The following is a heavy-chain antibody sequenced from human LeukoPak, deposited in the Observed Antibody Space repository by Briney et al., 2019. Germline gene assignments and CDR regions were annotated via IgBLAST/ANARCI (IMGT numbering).Heavy chain of an antibody. V-gene: IGHV3-15*01. CDR1: GFTFSNAW. D-gene: IGHD3-16*01. Sequence: GGSLRLSCAASGFTFSNAWMTWVRQAPGKGLEWVGRIKSKTDGGTTDYAAPVKGRFTISKNTLDLQMNSLKTEDTAVYYCTTKSQGGHWGQGTLVTVTS. CDR3: TTKSQGGH. J-gene: IGHJ4*02. CDR2: IKSKTDGGTT.